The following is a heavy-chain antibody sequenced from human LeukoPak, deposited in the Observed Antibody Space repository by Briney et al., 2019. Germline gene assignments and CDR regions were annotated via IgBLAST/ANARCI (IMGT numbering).Heavy chain of an antibody. V-gene: IGHV4-59*08. D-gene: IGHD2-15*01. CDR3: ARHSLRYCSGGSCYIDY. CDR1: GGSISSYY. Sequence: SETLSLTCTVSGGSISSYYWSWIRQPAGKGLEWIGYIYYSGSTNYNPSLKSRVTISVDTSKNQFSLKLSSVTAADTAVYYCARHSLRYCSGGSCYIDYWGQGTLVTVSS. J-gene: IGHJ4*02. CDR2: IYYSGST.